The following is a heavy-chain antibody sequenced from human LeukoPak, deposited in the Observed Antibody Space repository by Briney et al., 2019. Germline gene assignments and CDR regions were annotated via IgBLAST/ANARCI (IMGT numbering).Heavy chain of an antibody. CDR2: IWYDGSTK. CDR3: ARDLSSSSTAYLQH. J-gene: IGHJ1*01. CDR1: GFTFNIYG. V-gene: IGHV3-33*01. D-gene: IGHD6-6*01. Sequence: PGRSLRLSCAASGFTFNIYGMNWVRQAPGKGLEWVAAIWYDGSTKYYADAVKGRFTISRDNSKNTLFLQMNSLRAEDTAVYYCARDLSSSSTAYLQHWGQGTLVTVSS.